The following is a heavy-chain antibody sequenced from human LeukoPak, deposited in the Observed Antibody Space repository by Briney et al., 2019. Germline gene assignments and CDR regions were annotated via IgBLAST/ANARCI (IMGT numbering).Heavy chain of an antibody. Sequence: SETLSLTCTVSGDSIANTDFYWNWIRQPAGKGLEWIGRIFFTGTTHYNPSLNSRVTISVDTSKNQFSLKLSSVTAADTAVYYCARDRKMATIPGYDAFDIWGQGTMVTVSS. D-gene: IGHD5-24*01. J-gene: IGHJ3*02. CDR1: GDSIANTDFY. CDR2: IFFTGTT. CDR3: ARDRKMATIPGYDAFDI. V-gene: IGHV4-61*10.